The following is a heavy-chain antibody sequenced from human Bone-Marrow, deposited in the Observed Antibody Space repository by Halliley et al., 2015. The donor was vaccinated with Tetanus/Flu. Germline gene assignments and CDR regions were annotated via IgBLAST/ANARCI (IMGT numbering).Heavy chain of an antibody. J-gene: IGHJ4*02. Sequence: PGKGRGWMVRIDPSDPPTIYRPSFHAHVIISADKPISTASLQWNSLQPSDTAMYYCARGRGWTDYWGQGTLATVSS. CDR3: ARGRGWTDY. V-gene: IGHV5-10-1*01. D-gene: IGHD6-19*01. CDR2: IDPSDPPT.